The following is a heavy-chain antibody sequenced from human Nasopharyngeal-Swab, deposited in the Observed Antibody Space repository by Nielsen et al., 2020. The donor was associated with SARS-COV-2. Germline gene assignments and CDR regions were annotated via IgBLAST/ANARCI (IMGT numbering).Heavy chain of an antibody. CDR2: IYYSGST. J-gene: IGHJ6*02. CDR3: ARGGRDGMDV. Sequence: SETLSLTCTVSGGSISSYYWSWIRQPPGKGLEWIGYIYYSGSTNYNPSLKSRVTISVDTSKDQFSLKLSSVTAADTAVYYCARGGRDGMDVWGQGTTVTVSS. CDR1: GGSISSYY. V-gene: IGHV4-59*01.